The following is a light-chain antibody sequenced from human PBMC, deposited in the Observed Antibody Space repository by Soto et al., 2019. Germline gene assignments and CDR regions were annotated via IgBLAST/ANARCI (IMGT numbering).Light chain of an antibody. J-gene: IGKJ2*01. CDR3: QHYNSYPYT. Sequence: DIQMTQSPSTLSASIGDRVTITCRASQSINTLLAWYQQKPGRAPNLLIYQASGLESGVPSRFSGSGSGTDFTLTISRLQPDDFASYYCQHYNSYPYTFGQGTKVEIK. V-gene: IGKV1-5*03. CDR2: QAS. CDR1: QSINTL.